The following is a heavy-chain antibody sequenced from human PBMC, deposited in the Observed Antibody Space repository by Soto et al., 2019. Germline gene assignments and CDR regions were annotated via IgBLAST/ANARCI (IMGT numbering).Heavy chain of an antibody. CDR3: AKHFDSSGYTVPYYFDY. CDR1: GFTFSSYA. J-gene: IGHJ4*02. V-gene: IGHV3-23*01. Sequence: GGSLRLSCAASGFTFSSYAMSWVRQAPEKGLEWVSTISGSGGSTYYADSVKGRFTISRDNSKNTLYLQMNSLRAEDTAVYYCAKHFDSSGYTVPYYFDYWGQGTLVTVSS. D-gene: IGHD3-22*01. CDR2: ISGSGGST.